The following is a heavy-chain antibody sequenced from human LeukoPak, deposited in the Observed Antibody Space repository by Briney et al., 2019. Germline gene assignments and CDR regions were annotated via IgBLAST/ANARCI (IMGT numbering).Heavy chain of an antibody. V-gene: IGHV3-30*02. D-gene: IGHD3-10*01. CDR2: IRYDGSNK. CDR3: AKSGITMVRGVRNYYMDV. CDR1: GFTFSSYG. J-gene: IGHJ6*03. Sequence: RSGGSLRLSCAASGFTFSSYGMHWVRQAPGKGLEWVAFIRYDGSNKYYADSVKGRFTISRDNSKNTLYLQMNSLRAEDTAVYYCAKSGITMVRGVRNYYMDVWGKGTTVTISS.